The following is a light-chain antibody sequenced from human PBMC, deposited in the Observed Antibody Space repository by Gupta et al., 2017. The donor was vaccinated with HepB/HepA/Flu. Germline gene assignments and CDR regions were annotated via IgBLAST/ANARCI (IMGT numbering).Light chain of an antibody. CDR1: NIGSKS. V-gene: IGLV3-21*04. CDR3: QVWDSSSDHPGVA. J-gene: IGLJ2*01. CDR2: YDG. Sequence: SYVLTQPLTLSVAPGKTARITCGGNNIGSKSVQWYQQKPGQAPVLLIYYDGDRPSGTPGRFSGSNSGNTATLTISRVEAGDEADYYCQVWDSSSDHPGVAFGGGTKLTVL.